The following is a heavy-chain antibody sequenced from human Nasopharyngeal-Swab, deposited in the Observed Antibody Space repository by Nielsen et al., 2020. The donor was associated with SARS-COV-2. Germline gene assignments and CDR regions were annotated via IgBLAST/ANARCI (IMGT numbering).Heavy chain of an antibody. D-gene: IGHD2-15*01. CDR1: GFTFSSYW. Sequence: GESLKISCAASGFTFSSYWMSWVRQAPGKGLEWVANIKQDGSEKYYVDSVKGRFTISRDNAKNSLYLQMNSLRAEDTAVYYCARGTQGYCSGGSCRGRYYYYGMDVWGQGTTVTVSS. CDR3: ARGTQGYCSGGSCRGRYYYYGMDV. J-gene: IGHJ6*02. V-gene: IGHV3-7*01. CDR2: IKQDGSEK.